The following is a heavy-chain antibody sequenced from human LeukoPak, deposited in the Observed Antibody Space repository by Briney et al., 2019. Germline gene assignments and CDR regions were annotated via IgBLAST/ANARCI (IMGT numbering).Heavy chain of an antibody. CDR2: IKHSGST. CDR3: ARLLGYCSSTSCRNYYYYYYMDV. V-gene: IGHV4-34*01. D-gene: IGHD2-2*01. J-gene: IGHJ6*03. CDR1: GGSFSGYY. Sequence: PSETLSLTCAVYGGSFSGYYWSWIRQPPGKGLEWIGEIKHSGSTNYNPSLKSRVTISVVTSKNQFSLKLSSVTAADTAVYYCARLLGYCSSTSCRNYYYYYYMDVWGKGTTVTVSS.